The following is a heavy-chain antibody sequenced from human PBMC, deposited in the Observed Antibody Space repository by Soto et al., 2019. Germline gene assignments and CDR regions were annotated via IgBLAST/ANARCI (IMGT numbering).Heavy chain of an antibody. CDR2: INPNSGGT. CDR1: GYTFTGYY. Sequence: GASVKVSCKASGYTFTGYYMHWVRQAPGQGLEWMGWINPNSGGTNYAQKFQGRVTMTRDTSISTAYMELSRLRSDDTAVYYCARAPSKQQLPKYNWFDPWAREPWSPSPQ. V-gene: IGHV1-2*02. D-gene: IGHD6-13*01. CDR3: ARAPSKQQLPKYNWFDP. J-gene: IGHJ5*02.